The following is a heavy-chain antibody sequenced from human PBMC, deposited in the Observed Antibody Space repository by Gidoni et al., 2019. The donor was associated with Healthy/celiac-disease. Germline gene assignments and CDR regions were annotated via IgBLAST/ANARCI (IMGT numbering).Heavy chain of an antibody. J-gene: IGHJ6*02. D-gene: IGHD3-10*01. CDR1: GFTFSDYY. Sequence: QVQLVESGGGLVKPGGSLRLSCAASGFTFSDYYMSWIRQAPGKGLEWVSYISSSSSYTNYADSVKGRFTISRDNAKNSLYLQMNSLRAEDTAVYYCARDVEGRGVIIKYYYYYGMDVWGQGTTVTVSS. CDR3: ARDVEGRGVIIKYYYYYGMDV. V-gene: IGHV3-11*05. CDR2: ISSSSSYT.